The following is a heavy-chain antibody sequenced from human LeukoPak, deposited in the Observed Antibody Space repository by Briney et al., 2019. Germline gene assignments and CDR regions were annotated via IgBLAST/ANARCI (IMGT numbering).Heavy chain of an antibody. V-gene: IGHV3-30*18. CDR1: GFTFSSYG. J-gene: IGHJ4*02. D-gene: IGHD6-19*01. CDR3: AKTPSNLGLAAFDY. CDR2: ISYDGSNK. Sequence: GGSLRLSCAASGFTFSSYGMHWVRQAPGKGLEWVAVISYDGSNKYYADSVKGRFTISRDNSKNTLYLQMNSLRAEDTAVYYCAKTPSNLGLAAFDYWGQGTLVTVSS.